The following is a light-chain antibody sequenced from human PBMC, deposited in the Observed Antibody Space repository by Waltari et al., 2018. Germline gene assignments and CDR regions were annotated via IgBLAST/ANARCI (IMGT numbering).Light chain of an antibody. V-gene: IGKV4-1*01. J-gene: IGKJ4*01. CDR2: WAS. CDR1: QSVLYSSNNKNY. Sequence: DIVMTQSPDSLAVSLGERATINCKSSQSVLYSSNNKNYLAWYQQKPGQHPKLLIYWASTRESGVPDRFSGSGSVTDFTLTISSLQAEDVAVYYCQQYYSTLALTFGGGTKVEIK. CDR3: QQYYSTLALT.